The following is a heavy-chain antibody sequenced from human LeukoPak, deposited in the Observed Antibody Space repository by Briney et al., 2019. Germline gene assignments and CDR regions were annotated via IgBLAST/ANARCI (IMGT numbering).Heavy chain of an antibody. Sequence: GGSLRLPCEGSGFTFSNYWMGWVRQAPGKGLQWVANIKTDGSEKYYVDSVKGRFTISRDNAKNSLYLQMNGLRAEDTAVYYCARDATLGRPYYFDYWGQGTLVTVSS. D-gene: IGHD1-26*01. CDR2: IKTDGSEK. J-gene: IGHJ4*02. V-gene: IGHV3-7*01. CDR1: GFTFSNYW. CDR3: ARDATLGRPYYFDY.